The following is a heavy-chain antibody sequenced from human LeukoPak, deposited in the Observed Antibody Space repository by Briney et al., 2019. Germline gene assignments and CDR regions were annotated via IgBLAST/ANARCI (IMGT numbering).Heavy chain of an antibody. CDR1: GVSLSGNY. V-gene: IGHV4-34*01. J-gene: IGHJ3*02. Sequence: PSETLSLTCGVYGVSLSGNYWSWIRQPPGKGLEWIGEINHSGRTNYNPSLKSRVTISADTSKNQLSLRLSSVTAADTAVYFCARESGDYENYAFDIWGQGTTVTVSS. CDR2: INHSGRT. D-gene: IGHD4-17*01. CDR3: ARESGDYENYAFDI.